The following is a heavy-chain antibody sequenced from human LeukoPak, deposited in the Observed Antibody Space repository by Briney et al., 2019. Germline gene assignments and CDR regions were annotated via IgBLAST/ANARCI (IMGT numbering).Heavy chain of an antibody. CDR1: GGSFSGYY. D-gene: IGHD3-22*01. CDR2: INHSGST. V-gene: IGHV4-34*01. J-gene: IGHJ4*02. Sequence: SETLSLTCAVYGGSFSGYYWSWIRQPPGKGLEWIGEINHSGSTNYNPSLKSRVTISVDTSKNQFSLKLSSVTAADTAVYYCAGGDYYDSSGYPADWGQGTLVTVSS. CDR3: AGGDYYDSSGYPAD.